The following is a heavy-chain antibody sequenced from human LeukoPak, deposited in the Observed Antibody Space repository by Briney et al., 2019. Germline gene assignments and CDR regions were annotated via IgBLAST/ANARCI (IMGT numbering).Heavy chain of an antibody. Sequence: ASVKVSCKASGYTFTGYYMHWVRQAPGQGLEWMGWIDPNSGGTNYAQKFQGRVTMTRDTSISTAYMELSRLRSDDTAVYYCARVGQYSSSWYLIYWGQGTLVTVSS. CDR1: GYTFTGYY. CDR3: ARVGQYSSSWYLIY. J-gene: IGHJ4*02. CDR2: IDPNSGGT. V-gene: IGHV1-2*02. D-gene: IGHD6-13*01.